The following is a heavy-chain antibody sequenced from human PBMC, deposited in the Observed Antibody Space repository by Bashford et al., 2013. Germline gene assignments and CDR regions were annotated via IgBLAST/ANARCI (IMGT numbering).Heavy chain of an antibody. Sequence: VRQAPGKGLEWVSAISGSSGSTYYADSVRGRFTISRDNSKYTLYLQMNSLRAEDTAVYYCAKRENMVTKALGDHWGQGTLVTVSS. V-gene: IGHV3-23*01. J-gene: IGHJ4*02. CDR3: AKRENMVTKALGDH. D-gene: IGHD2/OR15-2a*01. CDR2: ISGSSGST.